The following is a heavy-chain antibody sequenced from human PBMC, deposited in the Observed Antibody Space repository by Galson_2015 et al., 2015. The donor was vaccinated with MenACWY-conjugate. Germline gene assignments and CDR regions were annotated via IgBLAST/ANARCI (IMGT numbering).Heavy chain of an antibody. Sequence: SLRLSCAASGFTFNTYSMNWVHQAPGKGLEWLSYISSSSSTIYYADSVKGRFTISRDNAKNSLFLQMNSLRPEDTAVYYCARVGDGYNYYYYNSMDVWGQGTTVTVSS. CDR3: ARVGDGYNYYYYNSMDV. J-gene: IGHJ6*02. D-gene: IGHD5-24*01. V-gene: IGHV3-48*04. CDR1: GFTFNTYS. CDR2: ISSSSSTI.